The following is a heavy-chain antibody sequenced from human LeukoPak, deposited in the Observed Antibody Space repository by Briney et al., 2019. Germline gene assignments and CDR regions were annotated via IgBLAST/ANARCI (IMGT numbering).Heavy chain of an antibody. CDR3: ATDFRWELLVGVAFDI. CDR2: FDPEDGET. V-gene: IGHV1-24*01. Sequence: ASVTVSCKVSGYTLTELSMHWVRQAPGKGLEWMGGFDPEDGETIYAQKFQGRVTMTEDTSTDTAYMELSSLRSEDTAVYYCATDFRWELLVGVAFDIWGQGTMVTVSS. D-gene: IGHD1-26*01. J-gene: IGHJ3*02. CDR1: GYTLTELS.